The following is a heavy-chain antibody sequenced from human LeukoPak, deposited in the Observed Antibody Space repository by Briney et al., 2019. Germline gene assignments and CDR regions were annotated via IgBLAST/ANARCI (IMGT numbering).Heavy chain of an antibody. V-gene: IGHV1-18*04. J-gene: IGHJ4*02. CDR3: ARDVTRPAAGNFGY. Sequence: GASVKVSCKASGYTFTSYGIRWVRQAPGQGLEWMGWISAYNGNTNYAQKLQGRVTMTTDTSTSTAYMELRSLRSDDTAVYYCARDVTRPAAGNFGYWGQGTLVTVSS. CDR1: GYTFTSYG. D-gene: IGHD6-13*01. CDR2: ISAYNGNT.